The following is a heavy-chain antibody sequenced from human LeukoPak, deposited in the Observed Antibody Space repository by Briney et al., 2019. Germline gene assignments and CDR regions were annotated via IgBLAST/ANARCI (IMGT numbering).Heavy chain of an antibody. D-gene: IGHD3-3*01. CDR2: ISGSGGST. Sequence: PGGSLRLSCAASGFTFSSYAMSWVRQAPGKGLERVSAISGSGGSTYYADSVKGRFTISRDNSKNTLYLQMNSLRAEDTAVYYCAKDPGSRNDFWSGYPKYYFDYWGQGTLVTVSS. V-gene: IGHV3-23*01. J-gene: IGHJ4*02. CDR1: GFTFSSYA. CDR3: AKDPGSRNDFWSGYPKYYFDY.